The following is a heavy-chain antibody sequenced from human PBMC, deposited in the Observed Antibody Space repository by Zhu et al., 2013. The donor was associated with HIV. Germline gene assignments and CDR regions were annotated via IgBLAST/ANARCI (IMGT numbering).Heavy chain of an antibody. CDR2: ISVYNGNT. CDR3: ARGVIAAAVYYYYMDV. CDR1: GYTFTTYY. D-gene: IGHD6-13*01. J-gene: IGHJ6*03. V-gene: IGHV1-18*04. Sequence: QAHLVQSGAEVKTPGASVRVSCKASGYTFTTYYIHWVRQAPGEGLEWMGWISVYNGNTNYAQKLQGRVTMTTDTSTSTAYMELRSLRSDDTAVYYCARGVIAAAVYYYYMDVVGTKGPRSPSP.